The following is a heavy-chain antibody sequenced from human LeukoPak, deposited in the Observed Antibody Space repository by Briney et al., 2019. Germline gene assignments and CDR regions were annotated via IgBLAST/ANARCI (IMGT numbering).Heavy chain of an antibody. J-gene: IGHJ3*02. CDR2: ISYDGSSK. D-gene: IGHD4-11*01. CDR3: ARDREAFSNPMTDGAFDM. Sequence: PGRSLRLSCAASEFTFSSYSMYCVRQAPGRGLEWVAVISYDGSSKYSADSVKGRFTISRDNSKNTLYLQMSSLRADDTAVYYCARDREAFSNPMTDGAFDMWGQGTMVTVSS. V-gene: IGHV3-30*04. CDR1: EFTFSSYS.